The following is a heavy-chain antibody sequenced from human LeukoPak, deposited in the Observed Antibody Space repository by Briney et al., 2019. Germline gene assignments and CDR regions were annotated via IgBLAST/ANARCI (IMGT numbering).Heavy chain of an antibody. D-gene: IGHD3-22*01. CDR3: TVDTDYFEGLGFPRPALNDY. Sequence: SGGSLRLSCAASGLSFSSYWMSWVRQAPGRGLEWVAYIKQDESEKYYVDSVKGRFTISRDNAKNSLYLQMNSLRVEDTAVYFCTVDTDYFEGLGFPRPALNDYWGQGTLVTVSS. CDR2: IKQDESEK. J-gene: IGHJ4*02. V-gene: IGHV3-7*02. CDR1: GLSFSSYW.